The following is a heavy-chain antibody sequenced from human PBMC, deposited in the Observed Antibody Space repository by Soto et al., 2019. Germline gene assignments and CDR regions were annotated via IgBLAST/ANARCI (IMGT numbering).Heavy chain of an antibody. CDR1: GFSFSSAW. D-gene: IGHD3-10*01. V-gene: IGHV3-15*07. CDR3: TTFGKPHGGDT. Sequence: VQLVESGGGLVKPGGALRLSCAASGFSFSSAWLIWLRQAPGKGLEWGGRIRNKRDGATTDSAVPGKGRITISRDDSKNTLYLQLDSLKIEDTDVYCCTTFGKPHGGDTGGKGTLVTVS. J-gene: IGHJ5*02. CDR2: IRNKRDGATT.